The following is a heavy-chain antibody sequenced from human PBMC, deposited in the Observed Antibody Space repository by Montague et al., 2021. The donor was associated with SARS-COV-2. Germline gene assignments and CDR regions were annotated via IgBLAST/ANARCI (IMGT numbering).Heavy chain of an antibody. Sequence: SETLSLTCAVSGGSISSSNWWSWVHQPPGKGLEWIGEIYHSGSTNYNPSLKSRVTISVDKSKNQFSLKLSAVTAADTAVYYCARSRGNLQWPFYYYYGMDVWGQGTTVTVSS. CDR2: IYHSGST. V-gene: IGHV4-4*02. CDR1: GGSISSSNW. CDR3: ARSRGNLQWPFYYYYGMDV. J-gene: IGHJ6*02. D-gene: IGHD6-19*01.